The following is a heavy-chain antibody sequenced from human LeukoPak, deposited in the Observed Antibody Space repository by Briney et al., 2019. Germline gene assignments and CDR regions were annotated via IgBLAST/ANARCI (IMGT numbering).Heavy chain of an antibody. D-gene: IGHD2-15*01. V-gene: IGHV3-23*01. CDR2: ISGSGGST. J-gene: IGHJ4*02. CDR3: AKGRYCSGGSCFLAMVHTNDY. CDR1: VFTFSSYA. Sequence: GGSLRLSCAASVFTFSSYAMSWVRQAPGKGLEWVSAISGSGGSTYYADSVKGRFTISRDNSKNTLYLQMNSLRAEDTAVYYCAKGRYCSGGSCFLAMVHTNDYWGQGTLVTVSS.